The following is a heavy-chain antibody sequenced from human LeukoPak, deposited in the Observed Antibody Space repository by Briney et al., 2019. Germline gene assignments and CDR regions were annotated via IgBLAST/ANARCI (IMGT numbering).Heavy chain of an antibody. V-gene: IGHV3-23*01. CDR1: GFTFSSYG. Sequence: GGSLRLSCAASGFTFSSYGMSWVRQAPGKGLEWVSGISGSGGSTYYADSVKGRFTISRDNSKNTLYLQMNSLRAEDTAVYYCARDGITGTTSYFDYWGQGTLVTVSS. D-gene: IGHD1-20*01. CDR3: ARDGITGTTSYFDY. J-gene: IGHJ4*02. CDR2: ISGSGGST.